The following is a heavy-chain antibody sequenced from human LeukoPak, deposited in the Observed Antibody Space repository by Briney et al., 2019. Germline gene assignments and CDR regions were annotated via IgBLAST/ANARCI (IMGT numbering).Heavy chain of an antibody. V-gene: IGHV1-2*02. CDR1: GYTFTGYY. D-gene: IGHD4-17*01. Sequence: GASVRVSCKASGYTFTGYYMHWVRQAPGQGLEWMGWINPNSGGTNYAQKFQDRVTMTRDTSISTAYMELSRLRSDDTAVYYCARAETNDYGDYAINYYYYYGMDVWGQGTTVTVSS. CDR3: ARAETNDYGDYAINYYYYYGMDV. J-gene: IGHJ6*02. CDR2: INPNSGGT.